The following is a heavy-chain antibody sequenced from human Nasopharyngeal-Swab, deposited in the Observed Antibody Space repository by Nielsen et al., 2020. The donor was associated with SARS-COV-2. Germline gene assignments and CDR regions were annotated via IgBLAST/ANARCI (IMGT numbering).Heavy chain of an antibody. D-gene: IGHD3-22*01. CDR3: ARKNYYDSSGYYLVHFYYYYYGMDV. J-gene: IGHJ6*02. CDR1: GFTFSSYS. CDR2: ISGSGGST. V-gene: IGHV3-23*01. Sequence: GESLKISCAASGFTFSSYSMSWVRQAPGKGLEWASAISGSGGSTYYADSVKGRFTISRDNSKNTLYLQMNSLRAEDTAVYYCARKNYYDSSGYYLVHFYYYYYGMDVWGQGTTVTVSS.